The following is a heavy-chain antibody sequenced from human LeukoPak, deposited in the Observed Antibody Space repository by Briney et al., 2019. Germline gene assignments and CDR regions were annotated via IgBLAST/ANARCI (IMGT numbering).Heavy chain of an antibody. Sequence: PSETLSLTCTVSGGSISSYYWSWIRQPPGKGVEWIGYIHYSGSTNYNPSLKSRVTISVDTSKNQFSLKLSSVTAADTAVYYCAGTYTYYYYYYMDVWGKGTTVTISS. CDR1: GGSISSYY. V-gene: IGHV4-59*01. D-gene: IGHD2-2*02. CDR2: IHYSGST. J-gene: IGHJ6*03. CDR3: AGTYTYYYYYYMDV.